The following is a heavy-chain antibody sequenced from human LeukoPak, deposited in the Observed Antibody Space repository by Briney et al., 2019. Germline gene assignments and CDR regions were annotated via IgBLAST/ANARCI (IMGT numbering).Heavy chain of an antibody. J-gene: IGHJ4*02. Sequence: GGSLRLSCAASGFTFSNAWMSWVRQAPGKGLEWVGRIKSKTDGGTTDYAAPVKGRFTISRDDSKNTLYLQMNSLKTEDTAVYYCTTSLRYFDWLLFYWGQGTLVTVSS. CDR1: GFTFSNAW. CDR2: IKSKTDGGTT. V-gene: IGHV3-15*01. D-gene: IGHD3-9*01. CDR3: TTSLRYFDWLLFY.